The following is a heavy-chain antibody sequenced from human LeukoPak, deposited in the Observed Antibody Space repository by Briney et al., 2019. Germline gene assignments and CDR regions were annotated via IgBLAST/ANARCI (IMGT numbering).Heavy chain of an antibody. V-gene: IGHV3-64*01. D-gene: IGHD3-9*01. CDR3: ARGDYDILTGYSD. CDR1: GFAFSSYA. CDR2: ISSNGGST. J-gene: IGHJ4*02. Sequence: GGSLRLSCAASGFAFSSYAMHWVRQAPGKGLEYVSAISSNGGSTYYANSVKGRFTISRDNSKNTLYLQMGSLRAEDMAVYYCARGDYDILTGYSDWGQGTLVTVSS.